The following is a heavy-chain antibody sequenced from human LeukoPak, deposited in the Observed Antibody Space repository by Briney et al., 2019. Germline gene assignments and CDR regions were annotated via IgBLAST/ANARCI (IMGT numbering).Heavy chain of an antibody. J-gene: IGHJ4*02. Sequence: PGGSLRLSCAASGFTFSDSAIHWVRQASGKGLEWVGRIRSKVSSYVTAYAASVKGRFTISRDDSKNTAYLQMNSLKTEDTAVYYCTAHLGDDDYGDFNDYWGQGTLVAVSS. D-gene: IGHD4-17*01. CDR2: IRSKVSSYVT. CDR1: GFTFSDSA. CDR3: TAHLGDDDYGDFNDY. V-gene: IGHV3-73*01.